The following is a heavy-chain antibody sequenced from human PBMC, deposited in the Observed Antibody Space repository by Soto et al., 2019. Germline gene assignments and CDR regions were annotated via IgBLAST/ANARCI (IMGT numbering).Heavy chain of an antibody. J-gene: IGHJ4*02. CDR2: ISAYNVNT. V-gene: IGHV1-18*01. CDR3: AGGSVQGRWLDYYLEH. CDR1: GYSFPTYG. Sequence: QVQLVQSGAEVKKPGASVKVSCKASGYSFPTYGVTWVRQAPGQGLEWMGWISAYNVNTKYAQKLQGRVTMTTDTTTRTVYMELRSLRSADTAVYYCAGGSVQGRWLDYYLEHGGQGPRVTVSS. D-gene: IGHD3-22*01.